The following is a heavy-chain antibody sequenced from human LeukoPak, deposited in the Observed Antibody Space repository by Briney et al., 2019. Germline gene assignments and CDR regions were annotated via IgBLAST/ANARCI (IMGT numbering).Heavy chain of an antibody. J-gene: IGHJ4*02. D-gene: IGHD5-24*01. CDR2: ISGSGGST. V-gene: IGHV3-23*01. Sequence: PGGSLRLSCAASGFTFSSYAMGGFRQAPGKGLDGVSAISGSGGSTYYADSVKGRFTIPRDNSKNTLYLQMNSLRAEDTAVYYCAKWGDGYNSAFDYWGQGTLVTVSS. CDR1: GFTFSSYA. CDR3: AKWGDGYNSAFDY.